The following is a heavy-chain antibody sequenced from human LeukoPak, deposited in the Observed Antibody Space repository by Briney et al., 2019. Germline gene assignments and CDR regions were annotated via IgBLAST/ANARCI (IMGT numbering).Heavy chain of an antibody. CDR1: GFTFSNAW. CDR3: TTDRRTIY. CDR2: IKSKTDGWTT. Sequence: GGSLRLSCAASGFTFSNAWMSWVRQAPGKGLEWVGRIKSKTDGWTTDYAAPVKGRFTISRDDSKNTLYLQMNSLKTEDTAVYYCTTDRRTIYWGQGTLVTVSS. J-gene: IGHJ4*02. D-gene: IGHD3-3*01. V-gene: IGHV3-15*01.